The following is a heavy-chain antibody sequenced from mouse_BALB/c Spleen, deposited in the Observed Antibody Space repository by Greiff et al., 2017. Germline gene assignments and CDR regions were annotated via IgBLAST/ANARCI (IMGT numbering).Heavy chain of an antibody. CDR3: ARGITTVVARRYYAMDY. CDR2: ISSGGGST. V-gene: IGHV5-12-1*01. D-gene: IGHD1-1*01. J-gene: IGHJ4*01. CDR1: GFAFSSYD. Sequence: EVKVVESGGGLVKPGGSLKLSCAASGFAFSSYDMSWVRQTPEKRLEWVAYISSGGGSTYYPDTVKGRFTISRDNAKNTLYLQMSSLKSEDTAMYYCARGITTVVARRYYAMDYWGQGTSVTVSS.